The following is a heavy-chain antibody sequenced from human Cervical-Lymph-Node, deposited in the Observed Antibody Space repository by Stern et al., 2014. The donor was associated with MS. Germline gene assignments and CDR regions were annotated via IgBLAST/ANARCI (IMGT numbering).Heavy chain of an antibody. D-gene: IGHD4-17*01. CDR1: GFTFTTYD. CDR3: ARGVAHGELDY. V-gene: IGHV3-13*01. J-gene: IGHJ4*02. Sequence: EVQLVESGGGLVQPGGSLRLSCAVSGFTFTTYDMHWVRQTSGKGLEWVETIDSSGGTFYPASVKGRFTSSRDKAKNSFYLQMNSLRAGDTAVYYCARGVAHGELDYWGPGTLVTVSS. CDR2: IDSSGGT.